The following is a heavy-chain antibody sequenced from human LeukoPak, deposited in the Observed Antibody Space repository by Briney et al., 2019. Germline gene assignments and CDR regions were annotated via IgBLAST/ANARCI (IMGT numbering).Heavy chain of an antibody. D-gene: IGHD3-16*01. J-gene: IGHJ4*02. CDR3: ARDGFGTGSN. CDR1: GLTLSNYW. V-gene: IGHV3-7*03. CDR2: IKRDGSEK. Sequence: GGSLRLSCAASGLTLSNYWMDWVRQAPGKGLEWVANIKRDGSEKNYVDSVKGRFIISRDNAKNSLYLQMNTLRADDTAVYYCARDGFGTGSNWGQGTLVTVSS.